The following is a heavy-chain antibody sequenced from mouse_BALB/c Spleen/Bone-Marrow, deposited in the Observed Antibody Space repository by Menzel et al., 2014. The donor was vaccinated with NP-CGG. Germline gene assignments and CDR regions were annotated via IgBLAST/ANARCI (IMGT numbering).Heavy chain of an antibody. Sequence: EVQGVESGGGLVQPGGSLKLSCAASGFDFSRYWMSWVRQAPGKGLEWIGEINPDSSTINYTPSLKDKFIISRDYAKNTLYLQMSKVRSEDTALYYCARLYYYGNFAYWGQGTTLTVSS. CDR2: INPDSSTI. J-gene: IGHJ2*01. CDR1: GFDFSRYW. V-gene: IGHV4-1*02. CDR3: ARLYYYGNFAY. D-gene: IGHD1-1*01.